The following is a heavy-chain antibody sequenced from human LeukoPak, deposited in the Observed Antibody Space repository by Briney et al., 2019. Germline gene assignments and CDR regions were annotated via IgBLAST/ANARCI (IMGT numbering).Heavy chain of an antibody. D-gene: IGHD1-26*01. CDR2: IETDGSFT. Sequence: PGESLRLSCAASGFTFSNYWMHWVRQAPGKGLVWVSRIETDGSFTSYADSVRGRFTISRDNAKNTLYLQMSSLRAEDTAVYYCIRGTVGAPGNDYWGQGTLVTVSS. J-gene: IGHJ4*02. CDR1: GFTFSNYW. CDR3: IRGTVGAPGNDY. V-gene: IGHV3-74*01.